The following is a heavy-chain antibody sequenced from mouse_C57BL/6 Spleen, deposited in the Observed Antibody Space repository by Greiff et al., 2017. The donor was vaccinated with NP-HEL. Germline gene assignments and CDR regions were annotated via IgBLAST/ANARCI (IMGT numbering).Heavy chain of an antibody. CDR2: IDPSDSYT. CDR1: GYTFTSYW. D-gene: IGHD2-4*01. CDR3: ARGDDSFAY. V-gene: IGHV1-50*01. J-gene: IGHJ3*01. Sequence: QVQLQQPGAELVKPGASVKLSCKASGYTFTSYWMQWVNQRPGQGLEWIGEIDPSDSYTNYNQKFKGKATLTVDTSSSTAYMQLSSLTSEDSAVYYCARGDDSFAYWGQGTLVTVSA.